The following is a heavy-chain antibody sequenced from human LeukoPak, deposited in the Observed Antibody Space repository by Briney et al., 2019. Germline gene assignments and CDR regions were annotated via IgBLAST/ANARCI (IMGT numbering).Heavy chain of an antibody. Sequence: PSQTLSLTCAVSGGSISSGGYSWSWIRQPPGKGLEWIGYIYHNGNTYYSPSLKSRVTISVDRSKNQLSLKLSSVTAADTAMYYCASGGYSYGFDYWGQGTLVTVSS. CDR3: ASGGYSYGFDY. CDR1: GGSISSGGYS. J-gene: IGHJ4*02. CDR2: IYHNGNT. V-gene: IGHV4-30-2*01. D-gene: IGHD5-18*01.